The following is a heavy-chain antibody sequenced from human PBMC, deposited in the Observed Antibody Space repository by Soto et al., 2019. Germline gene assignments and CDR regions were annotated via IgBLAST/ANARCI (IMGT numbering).Heavy chain of an antibody. V-gene: IGHV1-2*02. CDR2: INPNSGGT. CDR1: GYTFTGYY. D-gene: IGHD6-6*01. J-gene: IGHJ6*02. Sequence: ASVKVSCKASGYTFTGYYMHWVRQALGQGLEWMGWINPNSGGTNYAHNRQGRVTMTTDTSTSTAYMELRSLRSDDTAVYYCARESYSSSSGLNYHYGMDVWGQGNTVSVCS. CDR3: ARESYSSSSGLNYHYGMDV.